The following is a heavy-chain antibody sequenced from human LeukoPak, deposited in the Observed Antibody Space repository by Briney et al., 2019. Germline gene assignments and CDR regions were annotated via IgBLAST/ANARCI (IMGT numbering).Heavy chain of an antibody. D-gene: IGHD4-17*01. V-gene: IGHV4-61*08. CDR3: ARRFSYGDYDAFDI. Sequence: NTSETLSLTCTVSGGSISSNDYYWSWIRQPPGKGLEWIGYIYYSGSTNYNPSLKSRVTISVDTSKDQFSLKLSSATAADTAVYYCARRFSYGDYDAFDIWGQGTMVTVSS. CDR2: IYYSGST. J-gene: IGHJ3*02. CDR1: GGSISSNDYY.